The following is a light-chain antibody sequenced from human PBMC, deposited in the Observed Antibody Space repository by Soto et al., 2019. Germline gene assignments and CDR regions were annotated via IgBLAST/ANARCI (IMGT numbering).Light chain of an antibody. J-gene: IGKJ3*01. CDR1: QSVTSNA. CDR2: GVS. Sequence: EIVLTQSSATLSLSPGERATLSCRASQSVTSNALAWYQQKPGQAPRLLIYGVSSRATGIPDRFSGSGSGTDFTLTISSLEPEDFAVYYCHYYDDSPPFPFGPGTKLDIK. V-gene: IGKV3-20*01. CDR3: HYYDDSPPFP.